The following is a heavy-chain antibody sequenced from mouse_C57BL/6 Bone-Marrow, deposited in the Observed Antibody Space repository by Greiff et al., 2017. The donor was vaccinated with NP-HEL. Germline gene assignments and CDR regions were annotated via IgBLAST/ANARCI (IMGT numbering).Heavy chain of an antibody. CDR1: GYTFTSYW. D-gene: IGHD1-1*01. Sequence: QVQLQQPGAELVMPGASVKLSCKASGYTFTSYWMHWVKQRPGQGLEWIGEIDPSDSYTNYNQKFKGKSTLTVDESSSTAYMQLSSLTSEDSAVYYCAREGDYGSSYGYWYFDVWGTGTTVTVSS. CDR3: AREGDYGSSYGYWYFDV. J-gene: IGHJ1*03. V-gene: IGHV1-69*01. CDR2: IDPSDSYT.